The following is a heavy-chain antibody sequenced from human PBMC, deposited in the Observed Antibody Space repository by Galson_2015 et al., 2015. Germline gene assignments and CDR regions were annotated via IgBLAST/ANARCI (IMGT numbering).Heavy chain of an antibody. CDR3: ARESGSFLDY. V-gene: IGHV3-21*01. Sequence: SLRLSCAASGFTFSSYSMDWVRQAPGKGLEWVSSISSSSSYIYYADSVKGRFTISRDNAKNSLYLQMNSLRAEDTAVYYCARESGSFLDYWGQGTLVTVSS. D-gene: IGHD3-10*01. CDR1: GFTFSSYS. CDR2: ISSSSSYI. J-gene: IGHJ4*02.